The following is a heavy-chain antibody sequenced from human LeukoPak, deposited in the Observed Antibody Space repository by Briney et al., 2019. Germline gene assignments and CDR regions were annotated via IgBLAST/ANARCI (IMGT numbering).Heavy chain of an antibody. CDR1: GYSFTSYW. J-gene: IGHJ4*02. V-gene: IGHV5-51*01. CDR3: ARSVGLTTVVIGPFDY. CDR2: IYPGDSDT. Sequence: TGESLKISCKGSGYSFTSYWIGWVRQMPGKGLEWMGIIYPGDSDTRYSPSFQGQVTISADKSISTAYLQWSSLKASDTAMYYCARSVGLTTVVIGPFDYWGQGTLVTVSS. D-gene: IGHD4-23*01.